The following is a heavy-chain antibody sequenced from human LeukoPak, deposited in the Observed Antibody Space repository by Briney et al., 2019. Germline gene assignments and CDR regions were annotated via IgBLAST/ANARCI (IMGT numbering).Heavy chain of an antibody. Sequence: SETLSLTCTVSGDSISGYYWSWIRQPPGKGLEWIGYIYYSGSTNYNPSLKSRVTMSVATSKNQFSLKLSSVTAADTAVYYCARDGGPYGDYERNFDYWGQGTLVTVSS. CDR3: ARDGGPYGDYERNFDY. J-gene: IGHJ4*02. D-gene: IGHD4-17*01. CDR2: IYYSGST. V-gene: IGHV4-59*12. CDR1: GDSISGYY.